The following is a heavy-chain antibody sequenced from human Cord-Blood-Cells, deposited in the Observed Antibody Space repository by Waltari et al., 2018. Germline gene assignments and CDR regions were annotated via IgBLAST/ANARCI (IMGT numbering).Heavy chain of an antibody. CDR1: GFTFSSYG. CDR3: ARVDDYDAFDI. D-gene: IGHD4-17*01. CDR2: IWYDGSNK. V-gene: IGHV3-33*01. J-gene: IGHJ3*02. Sequence: QVQLVESGGGVVQPGRSLRLSCAASGFTFSSYGMHWVRQAPGKGLGGVAFIWYDGSNKYYADSVKGRFTISRDNSKNTLYLQMNSLRAEDTAVYYCARVDDYDAFDIWGQGTMVTGSS.